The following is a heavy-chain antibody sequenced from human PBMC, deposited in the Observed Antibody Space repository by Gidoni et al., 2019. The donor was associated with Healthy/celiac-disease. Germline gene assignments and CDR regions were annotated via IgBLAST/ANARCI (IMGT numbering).Heavy chain of an antibody. CDR1: GFTFDDYT. CDR2: ISWDGGST. CDR3: AKDPLGYSGYDSYFDY. D-gene: IGHD5-12*01. Sequence: EVQLVESGGVVVQPGGSLRLSCAASGFTFDDYTMHWVRQAPGKGLEWVSLISWDGGSTYYADSVKGRFTISRDNSKNSLYLQMNSLRTEDTALYYCAKDPLGYSGYDSYFDYWGQGTLVTVSS. V-gene: IGHV3-43*01. J-gene: IGHJ4*02.